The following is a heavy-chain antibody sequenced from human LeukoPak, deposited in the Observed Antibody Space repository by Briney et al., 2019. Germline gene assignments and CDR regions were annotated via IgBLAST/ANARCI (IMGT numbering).Heavy chain of an antibody. CDR1: GGTFSSSA. Sequence: GASVNVSCKSSGGTFSSSAITWVRQAPGQGLEWMGRIIPVLNITAYAQKFLGSVTITADTSTSTVYMELSSLRSEETAVYYCARDQGLTAPPPYGLDVWGQGTTVIVSS. V-gene: IGHV1-69*04. D-gene: IGHD5-18*01. J-gene: IGHJ6*02. CDR2: IIPVLNIT. CDR3: ARDQGLTAPPPYGLDV.